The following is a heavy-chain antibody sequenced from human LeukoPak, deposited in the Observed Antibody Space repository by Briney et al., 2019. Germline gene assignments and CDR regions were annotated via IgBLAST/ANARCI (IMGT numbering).Heavy chain of an antibody. V-gene: IGHV3-30*02. Sequence: GGSLSLSCAASGFSFSNYGMYCVRQAPGTGREGVSFIRSDRSNKYYADSVKGRFTISRDNSKNTLYLQMNSVRAEDTAMYYCAQDSTGYFFLYWGQGTLVTVSS. CDR1: GFSFSNYG. CDR3: AQDSTGYFFLY. D-gene: IGHD3-22*01. CDR2: IRSDRSNK. J-gene: IGHJ4*02.